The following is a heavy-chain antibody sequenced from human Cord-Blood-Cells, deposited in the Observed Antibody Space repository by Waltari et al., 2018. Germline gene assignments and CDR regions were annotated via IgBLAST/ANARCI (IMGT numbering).Heavy chain of an antibody. CDR3: ASGWLGRSDY. CDR1: GGSFSGYY. CDR2: INHSGST. J-gene: IGHJ4*02. V-gene: IGHV4-34*01. Sequence: QVQLQQWGAGLLKPSETLSLTCAVYGGSFSGYYWSWIRQPPGKGLEWIGEINHSGSTNYNPPLKSRVTISVDTSKNQFSLKLSSVTAADTAVYYCASGWLGRSDYWGQGTLVTVSS. D-gene: IGHD3-10*01.